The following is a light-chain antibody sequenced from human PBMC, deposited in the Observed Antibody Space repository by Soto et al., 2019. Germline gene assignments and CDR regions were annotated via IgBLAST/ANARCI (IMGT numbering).Light chain of an antibody. V-gene: IGKV1-12*01. CDR2: AAT. CDR3: QQANSFPLT. J-gene: IGKJ4*01. Sequence: DVQMTQSPSSLSASVGDSLTLTCRASQTVTSYLNWYQQKPGKAPKLLIYAATILQSGVPSRFSGSGSGTAFTLTISNLQPEDFASYFCQQANSFPLTFGGGTKVDIK. CDR1: QTVTSY.